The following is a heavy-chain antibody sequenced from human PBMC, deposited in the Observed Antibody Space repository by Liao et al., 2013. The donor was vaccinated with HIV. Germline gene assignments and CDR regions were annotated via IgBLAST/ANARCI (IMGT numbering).Heavy chain of an antibody. CDR1: GGSMSSYS. Sequence: QVQLLESGPGLVRPSETLSLTCTVSGGSMSSYSWNWIRQPAGKGLEWIGRVSHSGGTNYNPSLESRVMMSVDTSKNRFSLILTSVTAADTAVYFCARGVPPDFWGQGTLVTVSS. CDR3: ARGVPPDF. D-gene: IGHD5/OR15-5a*01. CDR2: VSHSGGT. V-gene: IGHV4-4*07. J-gene: IGHJ4*02.